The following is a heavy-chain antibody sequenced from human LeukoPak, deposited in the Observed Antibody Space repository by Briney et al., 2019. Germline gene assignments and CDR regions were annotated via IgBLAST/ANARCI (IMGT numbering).Heavy chain of an antibody. V-gene: IGHV3-66*02. CDR1: GFTVNSNY. D-gene: IGHD6-6*01. CDR2: IYIDGTT. CDR3: ARDPADRIAALN. Sequence: EGSLRLSCTASGFTVNSNYMSWVRQAPGKGLEWVSVIYIDGTTYYGDSVKGRFTISRDNSKNTLYLQMNSLRAEDTAVYYCARDPADRIAALNWGQGALVTVSS. J-gene: IGHJ4*02.